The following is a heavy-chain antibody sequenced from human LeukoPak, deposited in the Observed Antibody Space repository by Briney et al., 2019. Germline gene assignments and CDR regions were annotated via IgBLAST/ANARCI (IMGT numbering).Heavy chain of an antibody. D-gene: IGHD2-2*02. CDR2: INHSGST. J-gene: IGHJ5*02. CDR3: ARGVVVPAAIRTHWFDP. Sequence: PSETLSLTCTVSGGSISSGSYYWSWIRQPPGKGLEWIGEINHSGSTNYNPSLKSRVTISVDTSKNQFSLKLSSVTAADTAVYYCARGVVVPAAIRTHWFDPWGQGTLVTVSS. CDR1: GGSISSGSYY. V-gene: IGHV4-39*07.